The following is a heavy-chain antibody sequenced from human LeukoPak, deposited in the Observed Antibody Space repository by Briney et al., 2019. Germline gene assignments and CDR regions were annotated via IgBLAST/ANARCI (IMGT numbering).Heavy chain of an antibody. Sequence: GGSLRLSCAASGFTVSSNYMSWVRQAPGKGLEWVSAISGSGGSTYYADSVKGRFTISRDNSKNTLYLQMNSLRAEDTAVYYCAKVTIYGGNAYWGQGTLVTVSS. J-gene: IGHJ4*02. CDR3: AKVTIYGGNAY. CDR1: GFTVSSNY. D-gene: IGHD4-23*01. CDR2: ISGSGGST. V-gene: IGHV3-23*01.